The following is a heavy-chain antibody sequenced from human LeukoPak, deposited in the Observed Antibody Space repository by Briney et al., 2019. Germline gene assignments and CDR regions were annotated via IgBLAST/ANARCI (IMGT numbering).Heavy chain of an antibody. V-gene: IGHV1-18*01. CDR1: GYTFTSYG. CDR3: ARGPRYDFWSGYSTYYYYYGMDV. J-gene: IGHJ6*02. Sequence: ASVKVSCKASGYTFTSYGISWVRQAPGQGLEWMGWISAYNGNTNYAQKLQGRVIMTTDTSTSTAYMELRSLRSDDTAVYYCARGPRYDFWSGYSTYYYYYGMDVWGQGTTVTVSS. D-gene: IGHD3-3*01. CDR2: ISAYNGNT.